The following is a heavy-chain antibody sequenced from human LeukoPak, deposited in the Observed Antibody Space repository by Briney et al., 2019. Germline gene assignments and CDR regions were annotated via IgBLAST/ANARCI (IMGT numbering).Heavy chain of an antibody. Sequence: GGSLRLSCAASGFTFSSYTMNWVRQAPGKGLEWVSVIYSGGSTYYADSVKGRFTISRDNSKNTLNLQMNSLRAEDAAVYYCARGYSSDNWGQGTLVTVSS. J-gene: IGHJ4*02. CDR3: ARGYSSDN. V-gene: IGHV3-66*01. D-gene: IGHD2-21*01. CDR2: IYSGGST. CDR1: GFTFSSYT.